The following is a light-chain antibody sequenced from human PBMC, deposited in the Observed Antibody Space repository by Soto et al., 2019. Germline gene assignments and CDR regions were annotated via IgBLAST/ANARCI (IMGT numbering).Light chain of an antibody. CDR2: EVS. Sequence: QSALTQPASVSGSPGQSITISCTGTSNDVGYYDYVSWYQQRPGKAPKLMIYEVSNRPSGVSNRFSGSKSGNTASLTISGLQAEDEADYYCTSYTRSSTLWVFGGGTKVTVL. CDR1: SNDVGYYDY. V-gene: IGLV2-14*01. J-gene: IGLJ3*02. CDR3: TSYTRSSTLWV.